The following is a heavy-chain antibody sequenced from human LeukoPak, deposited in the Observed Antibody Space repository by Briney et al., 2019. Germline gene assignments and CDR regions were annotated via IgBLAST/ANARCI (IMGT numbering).Heavy chain of an antibody. Sequence: PGGSLRLSCVASGFTFSSYGMHWVRQAPGKGLEWVAVISYDGSNKYYADSVKGRFTISRDNSKNTLYLQMNSLRAEDTAVYYCAKCGYSSSWPGSGYMVYYYYGMDVWGQGTTVTVSS. J-gene: IGHJ6*02. V-gene: IGHV3-30*18. CDR1: GFTFSSYG. D-gene: IGHD6-13*01. CDR2: ISYDGSNK. CDR3: AKCGYSSSWPGSGYMVYYYYGMDV.